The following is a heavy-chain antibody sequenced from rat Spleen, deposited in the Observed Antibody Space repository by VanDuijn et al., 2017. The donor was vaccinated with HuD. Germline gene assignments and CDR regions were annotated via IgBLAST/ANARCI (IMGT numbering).Heavy chain of an antibody. Sequence: QVQLKESGPGLVQPSQTLSLTCTVSGFSLTSHNVHWVRQPTGKGLEWMGIIWTGGSTDYNSALKSRLSISRDTSKSQVFLKMNSLQTEDIATYYCARGGPSNWELEYFDYWGQGVMVTVSS. V-gene: IGHV2-30*01. J-gene: IGHJ2*01. CDR3: ARGGPSNWELEYFDY. CDR2: IWTGGST. D-gene: IGHD5-1*01. CDR1: GFSLTSHN.